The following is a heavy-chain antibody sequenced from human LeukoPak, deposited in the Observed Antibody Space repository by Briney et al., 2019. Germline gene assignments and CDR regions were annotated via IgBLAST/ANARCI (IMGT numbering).Heavy chain of an antibody. D-gene: IGHD5-12*01. CDR1: GYTFTSYY. Sequence: ASVKVSCKASGYTFTSYYIHWVRQAPGQGLEWVGWINPNNGGTNYAQKFQGRVTMTTDTSISTEYMELSRLRSEDTAVYAVARDALTGYEPFDYWGQGALGTVSS. J-gene: IGHJ4*02. CDR3: ARDALTGYEPFDY. V-gene: IGHV1-2*02. CDR2: INPNNGGT.